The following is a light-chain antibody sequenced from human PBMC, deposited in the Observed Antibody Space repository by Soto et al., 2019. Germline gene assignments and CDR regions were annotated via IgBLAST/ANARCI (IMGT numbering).Light chain of an antibody. CDR1: QSVSSY. V-gene: IGKV3-20*01. J-gene: IGKJ1*01. CDR3: QQYGSSPKT. CDR2: DAS. Sequence: VMTQSPATLSVSPGEGATLSCRASQSVSSYLAWYQQKPGQAPRLLIYDASNRATGIPARFSGSGSGTDFTLTISRLEPEDFAVYYCQQYGSSPKTFGQGTKVDIK.